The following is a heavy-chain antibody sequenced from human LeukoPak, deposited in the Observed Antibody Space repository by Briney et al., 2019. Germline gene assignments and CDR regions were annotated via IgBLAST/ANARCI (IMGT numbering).Heavy chain of an antibody. CDR3: ARDREYSYGLNYYYALDV. V-gene: IGHV3-33*01. D-gene: IGHD5-18*01. CDR2: IWYDGSYS. Sequence: GGSLRLSCVGSGFNFGNYGMHWVRQTPGKGLEWVAVIWYDGSYSHFADSVRGRFTVSRDNPGNTVFLHMNSLRAEDTAVYFCARDREYSYGLNYYYALDVWGQGTTVTVSS. CDR1: GFNFGNYG. J-gene: IGHJ6*02.